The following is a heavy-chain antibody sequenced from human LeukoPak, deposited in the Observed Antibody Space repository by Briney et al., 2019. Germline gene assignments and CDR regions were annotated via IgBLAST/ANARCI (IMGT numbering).Heavy chain of an antibody. CDR1: EFIFSNYA. CDR2: ISGSGGST. D-gene: IGHD3-22*01. CDR3: ARSDPQYYYDSSGYSYPLEFFQH. J-gene: IGHJ1*01. Sequence: GGSLRLSCAASEFIFSNYAMSWVRQAPGKGLEWVSAISGSGGSTYYADSVKGRFTISRDNAKNSLYLQMNSLRGEDTAVYYCARSDPQYYYDSSGYSYPLEFFQHWGQGTLVTVSS. V-gene: IGHV3-23*01.